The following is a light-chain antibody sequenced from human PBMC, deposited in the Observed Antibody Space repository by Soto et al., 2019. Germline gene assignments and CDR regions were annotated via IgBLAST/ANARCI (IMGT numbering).Light chain of an antibody. CDR3: QQDGSSPLT. V-gene: IGKV3-20*01. Sequence: ESVWTQSPGTLSLSPGERTTLSCRASQSVRSSYLDWYQQKPGQAPRLVIYGASSRATGIPARLSGSGSGTDFSLTISRLEPEAGAVYYCQQDGSSPLTFGGGTKVEIK. CDR2: GAS. J-gene: IGKJ4*02. CDR1: QSVRSSY.